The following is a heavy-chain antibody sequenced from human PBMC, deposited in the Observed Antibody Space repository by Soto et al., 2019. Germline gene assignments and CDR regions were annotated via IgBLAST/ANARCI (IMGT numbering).Heavy chain of an antibody. CDR1: GHTFTNHY. CDR3: AREGDGYKYFDQ. V-gene: IGHV1-46*04. Sequence: ASVKVSCKASGHTFTNHYMHWVRQAPGQGLEWMGLVNPRDDTIDYAQKLQGRVTVTRDTSTSTVYMELSSLRSDDTAVYYCAREGDGYKYFDQWGQGTLVTVSS. D-gene: IGHD5-12*01. CDR2: VNPRDDTI. J-gene: IGHJ4*02.